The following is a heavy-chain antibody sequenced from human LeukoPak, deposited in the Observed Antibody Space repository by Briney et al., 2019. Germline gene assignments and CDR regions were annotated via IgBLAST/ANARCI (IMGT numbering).Heavy chain of an antibody. CDR1: GYTFTSYD. D-gene: IGHD3-10*01. V-gene: IGHV1-8*01. CDR2: MSPNSGNT. Sequence: ASVKVSCKASGYTFTSYDINWVRQAPGQGLEWMGWMSPNSGNTGYAQKFQGRVTMTRNTSISTAYMELSSLRSEDTAVYYCATVRPYYGSGSYRDNFDYWGQGTLVTVSS. CDR3: ATVRPYYGSGSYRDNFDY. J-gene: IGHJ4*02.